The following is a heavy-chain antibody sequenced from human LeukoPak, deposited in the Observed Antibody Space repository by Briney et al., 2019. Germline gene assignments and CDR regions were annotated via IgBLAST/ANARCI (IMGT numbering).Heavy chain of an antibody. CDR2: ISGSGGST. CDR3: AKDRSRGYYDSSGYYLDY. CDR1: GFTVSSNY. D-gene: IGHD3-22*01. J-gene: IGHJ4*02. Sequence: GGSLRLSCAASGFTVSSNYMSWVRQAPGKGLEWVSAISGSGGSTYYADSVKGRFTISRDNSKNTLYLQMNSLRAEDTAVYYCAKDRSRGYYDSSGYYLDYWGQGTLVTVSS. V-gene: IGHV3-23*01.